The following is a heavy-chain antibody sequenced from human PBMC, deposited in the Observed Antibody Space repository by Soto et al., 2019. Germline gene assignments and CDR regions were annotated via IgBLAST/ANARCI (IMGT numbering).Heavy chain of an antibody. CDR1: GGSVSSGGFS. V-gene: IGHV4-30-2*01. D-gene: IGHD2-21*01. J-gene: IGHJ4*02. CDR3: ARVGDYYFDS. Sequence: QLQLQESGSGLVKPSQTLSLTCTVSGGSVSSGGFSWSWIRQPPGKGLEWIGYIYPSGSTYYNPSLKSRVTISLDRSKHQFALKLTSVTAAASDVYDCARVGDYYFDSWGQGPLVTFSS. CDR2: IYPSGST.